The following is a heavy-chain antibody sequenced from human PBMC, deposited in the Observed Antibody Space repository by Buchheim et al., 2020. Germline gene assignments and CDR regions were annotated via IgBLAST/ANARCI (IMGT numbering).Heavy chain of an antibody. D-gene: IGHD2-2*01. CDR2: ISSSSSTI. V-gene: IGHV3-48*01. CDR1: GFTFSSYS. Sequence: EVQLVESGGGLVQPGGSLRLSCAASGFTFSSYSMNWVRQAPGKGLEWVSYISSSSSTIYYADSVKGRFTISRDNSKNTLYLQMNSLRAEDTAVYYCAKIGIVVVPAAEFDYWGQGTL. CDR3: AKIGIVVVPAAEFDY. J-gene: IGHJ4*02.